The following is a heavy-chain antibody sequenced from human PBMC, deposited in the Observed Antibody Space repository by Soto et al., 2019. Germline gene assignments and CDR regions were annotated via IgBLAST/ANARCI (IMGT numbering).Heavy chain of an antibody. CDR2: IYHSGST. D-gene: IGHD4-17*01. J-gene: IGHJ5*02. V-gene: IGHV4-30-2*01. CDR3: ARGSNDYGDYDWFDP. CDR1: GGSISSGGYS. Sequence: QLQLQESGSGLVKPSQTLSLTCAVSGGSISSGGYSWSWIRQPPGKGLEWIGYIYHSGSTYYNPSLMSRVTISVDRSKNQFSLKLSSVTAADTAVYYCARGSNDYGDYDWFDPWGQGTLVTVSS.